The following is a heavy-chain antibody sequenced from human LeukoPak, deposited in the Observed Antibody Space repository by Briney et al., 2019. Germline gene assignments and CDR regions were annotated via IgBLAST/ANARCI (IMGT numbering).Heavy chain of an antibody. CDR3: ASVDRAIVHYYGMDV. V-gene: IGHV3-7*01. Sequence: PGGSLRLSCAASGFTFSSYWMSWARQAPGKGLEWVANIKQDGSETYHVDSVKGRFTISRDNARNSLYLQMNSLRAEDTAVYYCASVDRAIVHYYGMDVWGQGTTVTVSS. J-gene: IGHJ6*02. CDR2: IKQDGSET. D-gene: IGHD5-18*01. CDR1: GFTFSSYW.